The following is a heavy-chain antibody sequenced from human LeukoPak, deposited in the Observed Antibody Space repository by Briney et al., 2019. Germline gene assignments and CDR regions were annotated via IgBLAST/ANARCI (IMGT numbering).Heavy chain of an antibody. CDR2: FSPTDGRA. CDR1: GFTVSNYG. CDR3: AKARLAPAGTGAFDV. J-gene: IGHJ3*01. D-gene: IGHD6-13*01. Sequence: GGSLRLSCTASGFTVSNYGMTWVRQAPGKGLEWVSAFSPTDGRAQYAESVKGRFTISRDNSKNSLYLQMNSLGDEDTAVYYCAKARLAPAGTGAFDVWGQGTMVSVSP. V-gene: IGHV3-23*01.